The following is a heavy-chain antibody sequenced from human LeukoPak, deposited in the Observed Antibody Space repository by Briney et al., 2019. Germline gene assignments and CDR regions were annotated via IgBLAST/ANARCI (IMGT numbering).Heavy chain of an antibody. CDR1: GYTLTELS. Sequence: GASVKVSCKVSGYTLTELSMHWVRQAPGKGLEWMGGFDPEDGETIYAQKFQGRVTMTEDTSTDTAYMELSSLRSEDTAVYYCATGGRIVEDDAFDIWGQGTMVTVSS. V-gene: IGHV1-24*01. D-gene: IGHD1-26*01. J-gene: IGHJ3*02. CDR2: FDPEDGET. CDR3: ATGGRIVEDDAFDI.